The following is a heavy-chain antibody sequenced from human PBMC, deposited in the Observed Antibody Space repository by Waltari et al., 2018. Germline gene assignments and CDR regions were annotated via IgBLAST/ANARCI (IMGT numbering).Heavy chain of an antibody. CDR3: ARSRDGYNSEVDH. V-gene: IGHV1-2*02. CDR1: GYTFTGYY. Sequence: QVLLVQSGAEVKKPGASVTVSCKASGYTFTGYYVHWVRQAPGQGLEWMGWINPNSRVPNYAQKFQGRVTMTTDSSITTAYMELSRLTSDDTAIYYCARSRDGYNSEVDHWGQGTLVTVSS. J-gene: IGHJ4*02. CDR2: INPNSRVP. D-gene: IGHD5-12*01.